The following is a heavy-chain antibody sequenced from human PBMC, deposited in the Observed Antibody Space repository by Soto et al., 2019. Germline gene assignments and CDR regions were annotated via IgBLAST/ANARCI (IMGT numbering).Heavy chain of an antibody. Sequence: GGSLRLSCAASVFTFTTYAMSWVRQAPGKGLEWVSVISRRGDTTSYADSVKGRFTISRDNSKNTLYLQMNSLRAEDRAVYYCARIQAGEDSSGDFSAVDSGGQGTMVTV. D-gene: IGHD3-22*01. J-gene: IGHJ3*01. V-gene: IGHV3-23*01. CDR3: ARIQAGEDSSGDFSAVDS. CDR1: VFTFTTYA. CDR2: ISRRGDTT.